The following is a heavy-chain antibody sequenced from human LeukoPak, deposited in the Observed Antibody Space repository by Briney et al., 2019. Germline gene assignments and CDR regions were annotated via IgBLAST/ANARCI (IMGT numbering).Heavy chain of an antibody. CDR2: ISGSGVST. CDR3: AKDYRYCTSTSCYGDDAFDI. D-gene: IGHD2-2*01. V-gene: IGHV3-23*01. Sequence: EGSLRLSCAASGFTFSSYAMTWVRQAPGKGLEWVSAISGSGVSTYYADSVKGRFTISRDNSKNTLYLQMSSLRAEDTAVYYCAKDYRYCTSTSCYGDDAFDIWGQGTMVTVSS. CDR1: GFTFSSYA. J-gene: IGHJ3*02.